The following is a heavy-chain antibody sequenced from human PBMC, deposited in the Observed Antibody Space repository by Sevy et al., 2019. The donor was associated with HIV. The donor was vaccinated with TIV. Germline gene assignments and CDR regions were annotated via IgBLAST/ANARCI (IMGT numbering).Heavy chain of an antibody. CDR3: ARENTMIEEPGWFDP. V-gene: IGHV3-11*01. J-gene: IGHJ5*02. D-gene: IGHD3-22*01. Sequence: GGSLRLSCAASGFTFSDYYMSWIRQAPGKGLEWVSYISGSGSTIKYADSVKGRFTISRDNAKNSLYLQINSLRAEDSAVYYCARENTMIEEPGWFDPWGQGTLVTVSS. CDR2: ISGSGSTI. CDR1: GFTFSDYY.